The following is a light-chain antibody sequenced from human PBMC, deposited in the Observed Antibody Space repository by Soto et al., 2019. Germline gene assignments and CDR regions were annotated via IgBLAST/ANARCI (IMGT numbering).Light chain of an antibody. V-gene: IGKV4-1*01. J-gene: IGKJ1*01. CDR3: QHYSTTPWA. CDR1: QSVLYSANDENY. Sequence: DIVMTQSPASLAVSLGERATINCKSSQSVLYSANDENYLAWYQQKPGQPPKLLIYWASTRESGVPDRFSGSGSRTDFTLTISSLQAEDVAVYYCQHYSTTPWAFGQGTKVEI. CDR2: WAS.